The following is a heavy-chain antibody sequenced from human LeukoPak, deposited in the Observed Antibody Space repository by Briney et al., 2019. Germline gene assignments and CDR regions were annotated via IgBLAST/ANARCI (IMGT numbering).Heavy chain of an antibody. V-gene: IGHV3-30*18. CDR1: GFTFNSYG. Sequence: GGSLRLSCAASGFTFNSYGMHWVRQAPGKGLEWVAGISNDEMYQYYGDSVKGRFTISSYNSQNTLFLQMNSLKAEDTAIYYCAKDRDYYGSGSDYWGQGTLVTVSS. CDR3: AKDRDYYGSGSDY. CDR2: ISNDEMYQ. J-gene: IGHJ4*02. D-gene: IGHD3-10*01.